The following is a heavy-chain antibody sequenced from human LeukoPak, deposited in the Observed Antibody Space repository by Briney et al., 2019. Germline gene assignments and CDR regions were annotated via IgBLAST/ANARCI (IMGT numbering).Heavy chain of an antibody. CDR1: GGSFSSGGYS. D-gene: IGHD6-6*01. Sequence: PSETLSLTCAVSGGSFSSGGYSWSWIRQPPGKGLEWIGYIYYSGSTYYNPSLKSRVTISVDTSKNQFSLKLSSVTAADTAVYYCAKPGSSRGIAGRRPTKYYFDYWGQGTLVTVSS. CDR2: IYYSGST. CDR3: AKPGSSRGIAGRRPTKYYFDY. V-gene: IGHV4-30-4*07. J-gene: IGHJ4*02.